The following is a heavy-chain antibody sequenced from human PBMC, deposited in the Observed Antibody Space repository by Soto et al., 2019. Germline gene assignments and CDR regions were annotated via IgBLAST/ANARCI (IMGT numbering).Heavy chain of an antibody. CDR2: IYYSGST. V-gene: IGHV4-39*01. Sequence: CTVSGDSMHSSSYYWGWIRQPPGKGLAWIGSIYYSGSTYYTPSLRSRVTISIDTSKNQFSLKLRSVTAADTAVYFCASQLSMAAADKSAFAVWGQGTMVTVSS. CDR1: GDSMHSSSYY. J-gene: IGHJ3*01. D-gene: IGHD6-13*01. CDR3: ASQLSMAAADKSAFAV.